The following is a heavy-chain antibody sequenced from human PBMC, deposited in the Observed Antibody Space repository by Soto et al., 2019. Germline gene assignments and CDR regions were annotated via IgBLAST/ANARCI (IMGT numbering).Heavy chain of an antibody. J-gene: IGHJ6*02. CDR3: ARTSAAGKYYYGMDV. D-gene: IGHD6-13*01. Sequence: LGESLKISCKGSGYNFTSYWIGWVRQMPGKGLEWMGIIYPGDSDTRYSPSFQGQVTISADKSINTAYLQWSSLKASDTAMYYCARTSAAGKYYYGMDVWGQGTTVTVS. CDR2: IYPGDSDT. CDR1: GYNFTSYW. V-gene: IGHV5-51*01.